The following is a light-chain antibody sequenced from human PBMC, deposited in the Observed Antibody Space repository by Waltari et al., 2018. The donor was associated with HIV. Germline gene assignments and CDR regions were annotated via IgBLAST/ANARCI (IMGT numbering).Light chain of an antibody. V-gene: IGKV2-28*01. CDR1: QSLIHKTGKNY. Sequence: DVLLTQSPVSLAVTPGESASISCKSSQSLIHKTGKNYLDWYVKKPGQTPQLLMYMASNLAAGVPVRFSGSGSGTEFTLKISRVEAEDVGLYYCMQALHIPFMFGHGTRLEI. CDR3: MQALHIPFM. J-gene: IGKJ5*01. CDR2: MAS.